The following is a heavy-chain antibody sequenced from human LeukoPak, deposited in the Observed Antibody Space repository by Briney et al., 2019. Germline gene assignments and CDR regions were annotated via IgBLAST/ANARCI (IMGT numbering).Heavy chain of an antibody. CDR2: IYYSGSS. D-gene: IGHD4-11*01. CDR3: ARGRVSSSTWYSTYYYFFYMDF. V-gene: IGHV4-59*01. Sequence: SETLSLTCTVSGGSIGSYYWTWIRQPPGKGLEWIGYIYYSGSSNYNPSLNSRATISVDTPKSQFSLRPRSVTAADTAVYFCARGRVSSSTWYSTYYYFFYMDFWGKGTTVTVSS. J-gene: IGHJ6*03. CDR1: GGSIGSYY.